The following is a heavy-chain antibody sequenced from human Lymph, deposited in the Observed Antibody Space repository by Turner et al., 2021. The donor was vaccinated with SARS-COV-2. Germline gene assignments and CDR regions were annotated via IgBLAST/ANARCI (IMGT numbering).Heavy chain of an antibody. J-gene: IGHJ4*02. V-gene: IGHV3-53*01. CDR1: VFTVSSNY. CDR2: IYSGGST. Sequence: EVQLVESGGGLIQPGGSLRLSCAASVFTVSSNYMSWVRQAPGKGLEWVSVIYSGGSTYYADSVKGRFTISRDNSKNTLYLQMNSLRAEDTAVYYCARVLPYGDYFDYRGQGTLVTVSS. CDR3: ARVLPYGDYFDY. D-gene: IGHD4-17*01.